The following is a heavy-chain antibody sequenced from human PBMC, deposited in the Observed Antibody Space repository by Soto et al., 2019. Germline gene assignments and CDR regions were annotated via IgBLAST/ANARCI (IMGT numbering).Heavy chain of an antibody. D-gene: IGHD1-1*01. CDR2: IYPGDSDT. CDR3: ARGGLEPTTQFLDN. V-gene: IGHV5-51*01. J-gene: IGHJ4*02. Sequence: PGESLKIYCQGSGYRFIRYLIGWVRQLPGKGVEWMGIIYPGDSDTRYSPSYQCQVTISAYKSSSTAYLQWSRLKASDTAMYYCARGGLEPTTQFLDNWGQGTLVTLSP. CDR1: GYRFIRYL.